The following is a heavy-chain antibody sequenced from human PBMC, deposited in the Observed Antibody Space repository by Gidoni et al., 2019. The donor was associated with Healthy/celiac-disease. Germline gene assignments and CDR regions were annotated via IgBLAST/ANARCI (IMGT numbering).Heavy chain of an antibody. CDR2: IYYCGST. CDR1: GGSISSYY. D-gene: IGHD3-10*01. V-gene: IGHV4-59*01. CDR3: ARVPPMVRGVPFSY. Sequence: QVQLQESGPGLVKPSETLSLTCTVSGGSISSYYWSWIRPPPGKVLEWIGYIYYCGSTNYNPSRKSRVTISVDTSKNQFSLKLSSVTAADTGVYYCARVPPMVRGVPFSYWGQGTLVTVSS. J-gene: IGHJ4*02.